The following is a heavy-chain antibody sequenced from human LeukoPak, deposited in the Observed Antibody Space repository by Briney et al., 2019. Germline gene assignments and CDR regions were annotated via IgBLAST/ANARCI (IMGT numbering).Heavy chain of an antibody. V-gene: IGHV3-23*01. J-gene: IGHJ6*02. CDR2: ITDSGAST. Sequence: GGSLRLSCAAPGFTFSTYAMSWVRQAPGKGLEWVSAITDSGASTYYGDSVKGRFTISRDNSKNTLYLQMNSLRAEDTAVYYCAKEITVAGPYSGMDVWGQGTTVTVSS. D-gene: IGHD6-19*01. CDR3: AKEITVAGPYSGMDV. CDR1: GFTFSTYA.